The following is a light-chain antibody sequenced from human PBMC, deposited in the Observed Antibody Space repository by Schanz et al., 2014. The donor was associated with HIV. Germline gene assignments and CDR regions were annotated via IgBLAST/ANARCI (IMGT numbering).Light chain of an antibody. CDR3: SSYAATSNVL. Sequence: QSALTQPASVSGSPGQTITILCTGTSSDVGDYSYISWYQQHPGKAPKLIIYDVNTRPSGVPDRFSGSKSGNTASLTVSGLQADDEADYYCSSYAATSNVLFGGGTKLTVL. CDR1: SSDVGDYSY. V-gene: IGLV2-8*01. CDR2: DVN. J-gene: IGLJ3*02.